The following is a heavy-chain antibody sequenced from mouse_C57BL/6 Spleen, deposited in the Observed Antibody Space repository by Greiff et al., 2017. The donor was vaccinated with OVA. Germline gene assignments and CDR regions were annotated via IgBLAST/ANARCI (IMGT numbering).Heavy chain of an antibody. CDR2: INPGSGGT. V-gene: IGHV1-54*01. CDR3: ARSGGWYYAMDY. Sequence: LVESGAELVRPGTSVKVSCKASGYAFTNYLIEWVKQRPGQGLEWIGVINPGSGGTNYNEKFKGKATLTADKSSSTAYMPLSSLTSEDSAVYFCARSGGWYYAMDYWGQGTSVTVSS. D-gene: IGHD3-1*01. CDR1: GYAFTNYL. J-gene: IGHJ4*01.